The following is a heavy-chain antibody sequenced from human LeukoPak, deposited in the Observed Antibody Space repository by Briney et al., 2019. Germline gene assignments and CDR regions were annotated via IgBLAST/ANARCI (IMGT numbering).Heavy chain of an antibody. Sequence: SETLSLTCTVSGGSISSYYWSWIRQPPGKGLEWIGYIYYSGSTNYNPSLKSRVTISVDTSKNQFSLKLSSVTAADTAVYYCARVAWGELIAPFDYWGQGTLVTVSS. CDR2: IYYSGST. CDR1: GGSISSYY. J-gene: IGHJ4*02. D-gene: IGHD3-16*01. CDR3: ARVAWGELIAPFDY. V-gene: IGHV4-59*01.